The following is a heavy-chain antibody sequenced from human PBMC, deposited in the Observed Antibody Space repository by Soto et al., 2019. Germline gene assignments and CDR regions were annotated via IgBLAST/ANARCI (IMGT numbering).Heavy chain of an antibody. CDR2: ISYDGSNK. CDR1: GFTFSSYG. V-gene: IGHV3-30*18. Sequence: QVQLVESGGGVVQPGRSLRLSCAASGFTFSSYGMHWVRQAPGKGLEWVAVISYDGSNKYYADSVKGRFTISRDNSKNTLYLQMNSLRAEDTAVYYCAKDTVHTWFVDTAMVNYYYGMDVWGQGTTVTVSS. CDR3: AKDTVHTWFVDTAMVNYYYGMDV. D-gene: IGHD5-18*01. J-gene: IGHJ6*02.